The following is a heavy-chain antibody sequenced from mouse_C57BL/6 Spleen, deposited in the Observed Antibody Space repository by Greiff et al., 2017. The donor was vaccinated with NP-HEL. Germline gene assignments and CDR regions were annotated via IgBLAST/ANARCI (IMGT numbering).Heavy chain of an antibody. Sequence: VQLKESGGGLVKPGGSLKLSCAASGFTFSSYAMSWVRQTPEKRLEWVATISDGGSYTYYPDNVKGRFTISRDNAKNNLYLQMSHLKSEDTAMYYCARNLYGSSDYYAMDYWGQGTSVTVSS. CDR1: GFTFSSYA. J-gene: IGHJ4*01. V-gene: IGHV5-4*01. CDR3: ARNLYGSSDYYAMDY. CDR2: ISDGGSYT. D-gene: IGHD1-1*01.